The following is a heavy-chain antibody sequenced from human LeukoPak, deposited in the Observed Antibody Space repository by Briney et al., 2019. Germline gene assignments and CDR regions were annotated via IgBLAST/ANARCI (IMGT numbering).Heavy chain of an antibody. CDR2: INHSGST. Sequence: SETLSLTCAVYGGSFSGYYWSWIRQPPGKGLEWIGEINHSGSTNYNPSLKSRVTISVDTSKNQFSLKLSSVTAADTAVYYCARGIAQRHFDYWGQGTLVTVSS. CDR1: GGSFSGYY. J-gene: IGHJ4*02. CDR3: ARGIAQRHFDY. D-gene: IGHD6-13*01. V-gene: IGHV4-34*01.